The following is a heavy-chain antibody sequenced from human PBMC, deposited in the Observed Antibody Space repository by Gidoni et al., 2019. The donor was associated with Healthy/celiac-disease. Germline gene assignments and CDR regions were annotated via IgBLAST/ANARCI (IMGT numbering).Heavy chain of an antibody. D-gene: IGHD3-10*01. CDR3: TRRPMVQGVNGWLDP. J-gene: IGHJ5*02. CDR2: IRRKANSYAT. CDR1: GFTFSGSA. Sequence: EVQLVESGGGLVQPGWSLTLSCAASGFTFSGSAMHWVRQASGKGLEWVGRIRRKANSYATAYAASVKGRFTISRDDAKNTAYLQMNRLKTEDTAVYYCTRRPMVQGVNGWLDPWGQGTLVTVSS. V-gene: IGHV3-73*02.